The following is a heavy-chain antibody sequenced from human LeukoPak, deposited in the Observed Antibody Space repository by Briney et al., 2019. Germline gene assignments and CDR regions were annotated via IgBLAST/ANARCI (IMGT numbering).Heavy chain of an antibody. CDR2: IDHRGSN. Sequence: HPSETLSLTCAVSGGTFRGFFWRWIRQPPGRGPAWMGEIDHRGSNNYDPSLETGATLPVDTPKKQGSLTLNSVTAGDTPVFYCARGLRFHIGSGNWFDLWGQGTLVTVSS. V-gene: IGHV4-34*01. D-gene: IGHD3-10*01. CDR3: ARGLRFHIGSGNWFDL. J-gene: IGHJ5*02. CDR1: GGTFRGFF.